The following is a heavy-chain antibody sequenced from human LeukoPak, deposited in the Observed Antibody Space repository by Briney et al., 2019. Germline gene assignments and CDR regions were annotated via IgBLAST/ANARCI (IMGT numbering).Heavy chain of an antibody. CDR2: ISYDGSNK. J-gene: IGHJ4*02. D-gene: IGHD2-15*01. V-gene: IGHV3-30-3*01. CDR1: GFTVSSNY. Sequence: PGGSLRLSCAASGFTVSSNYMSWVRQAPGKGLEWVAVISYDGSNKYYADSVKGRFTISRDNSKNTLYLQMNSLRAEDAAVYYCARNVGYCSGGSCYPGYWGQGTLVTVSS. CDR3: ARNVGYCSGGSCYPGY.